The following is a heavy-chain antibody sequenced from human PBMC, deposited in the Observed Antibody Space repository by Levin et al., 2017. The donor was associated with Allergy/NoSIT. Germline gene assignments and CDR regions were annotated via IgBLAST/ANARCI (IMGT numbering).Heavy chain of an antibody. D-gene: IGHD3-22*01. CDR1: GYTLTELS. J-gene: IGHJ4*02. V-gene: IGHV1-24*01. Sequence: ASVKVSCKVSGYTLTELSMHWVRQAPGKGLEWMGGFDPEDGETIYAQKFQGRVTMTEDTSTDTAYMELSSLRSEDTAVYYCATDRKYYYDSSGYYAKYAYWGQGTLVTVSS. CDR3: ATDRKYYYDSSGYYAKYAY. CDR2: FDPEDGET.